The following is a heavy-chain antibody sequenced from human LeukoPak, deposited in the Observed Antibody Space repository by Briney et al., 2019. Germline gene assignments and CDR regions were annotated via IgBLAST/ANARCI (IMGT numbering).Heavy chain of an antibody. J-gene: IGHJ4*02. V-gene: IGHV3-23*01. CDR2: VGGGGAST. CDR1: GFTLRKYA. Sequence: PGGSLRLSCAASGFTLRKYAMNWVRQAPGKGLEWVSTVGGGGASTYYADSMKGRFTISRDNSKSTLYLQMNSLRVEDTAVYYCAKKVAGSNAFDYWGKGTLVTVSS. D-gene: IGHD6-19*01. CDR3: AKKVAGSNAFDY.